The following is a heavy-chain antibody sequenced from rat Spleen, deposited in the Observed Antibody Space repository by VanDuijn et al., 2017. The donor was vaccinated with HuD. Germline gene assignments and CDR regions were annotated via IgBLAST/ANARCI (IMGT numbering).Heavy chain of an antibody. CDR3: ARAGYLRDWYFDF. J-gene: IGHJ1*01. Sequence: EVQLVESGGGLVQPGRSLKLSCAASGFTFSDYGMAWVRQAPKKGLEWVATIIYDGSRTYYRDSVKGRFTISRDNAKSILYVQMDSLRPEDTATYYCARAGYLRDWYFDFWGPGTMVTVSS. CDR2: IIYDGSRT. D-gene: IGHD2-2*01. CDR1: GFTFSDYG. V-gene: IGHV5S10*01.